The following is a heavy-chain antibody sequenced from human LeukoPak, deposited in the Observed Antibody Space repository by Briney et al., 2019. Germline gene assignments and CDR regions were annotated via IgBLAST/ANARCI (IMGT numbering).Heavy chain of an antibody. V-gene: IGHV4-59*04. CDR1: GVSFSGYY. D-gene: IGHD2-15*01. CDR2: IYYSGST. Sequence: SETLSLTCAVYGVSFSGYYWSWIRQPPGKGLEWIGSIYYSGSTYYNPSLNSRVTMFIDMSKNHFSLKMSSVTATDTAVYYCARLVCGGGSCPAEFDYWGQGTLVTVSS. CDR3: ARLVCGGGSCPAEFDY. J-gene: IGHJ4*02.